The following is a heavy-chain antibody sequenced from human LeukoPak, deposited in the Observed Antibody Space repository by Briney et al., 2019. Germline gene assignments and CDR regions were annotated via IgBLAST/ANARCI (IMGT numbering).Heavy chain of an antibody. CDR3: AKPHPTVRAAPGSYYFDY. J-gene: IGHJ4*02. CDR2: ISYDGSNK. V-gene: IGHV3-30-3*02. D-gene: IGHD4-11*01. Sequence: GGSLRLSCAASGFTFSSYAMHWVHQAPGKGLEWVAVISYDGSNKYYADSVKGRFTISRDNSKNTLYLQMNSLRAEDTAVYYCAKPHPTVRAAPGSYYFDYWGQGTLVTVSS. CDR1: GFTFSSYA.